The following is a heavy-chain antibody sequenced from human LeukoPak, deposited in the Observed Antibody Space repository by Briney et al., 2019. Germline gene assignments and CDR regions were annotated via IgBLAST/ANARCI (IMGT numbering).Heavy chain of an antibody. CDR2: IYPGDSDT. D-gene: IGHD4-17*01. V-gene: IGHV5-51*01. CDR1: GCNFTSDW. J-gene: IGHJ4*02. Sequence: GEFLKISCKGSGCNFTSDWIGWVRQMPGRGLEWMGLIYPGDSDTRYSPSFQGQVTISVDKSVTTAYLQWSSLRASDTAIYFCARLGDLYGDYTINDYWGQGTLVSVSS. CDR3: ARLGDLYGDYTINDY.